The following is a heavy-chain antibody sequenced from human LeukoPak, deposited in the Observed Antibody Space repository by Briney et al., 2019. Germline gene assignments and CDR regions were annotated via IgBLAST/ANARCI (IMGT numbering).Heavy chain of an antibody. D-gene: IGHD3-16*02. J-gene: IGHJ4*02. CDR1: GYTFTSYA. CDR2: INTNTGNP. Sequence: ASVKVSCKASGYTFTSYAMNWVRQAPGQGLEWMGWINTNTGNPTYAQGFTGRFVFSLDTSVSTAYLQISSLKAKDTAVYYCTLGELSYDYWGQGTLVTVSS. CDR3: TLGELSYDY. V-gene: IGHV7-4-1*02.